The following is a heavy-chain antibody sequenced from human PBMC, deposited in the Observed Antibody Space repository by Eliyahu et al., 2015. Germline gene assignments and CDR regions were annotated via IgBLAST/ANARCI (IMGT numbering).Heavy chain of an antibody. D-gene: IGHD6-19*01. V-gene: IGHV3-9*01. Sequence: FDDYAMHWVRQAPGKGLEWVSGISWNSGSIGYADSVKGRFTISRDNAKNSLYLQMNSLRAEDTAFYYCAKDGYSSGWTSFDYWGQGTLVTVSS. CDR3: AKDGYSSGWTSFDY. CDR2: ISWNSGSI. CDR1: FDDYA. J-gene: IGHJ4*02.